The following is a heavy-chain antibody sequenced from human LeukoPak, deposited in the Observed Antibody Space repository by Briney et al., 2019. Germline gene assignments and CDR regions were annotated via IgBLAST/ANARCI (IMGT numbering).Heavy chain of an antibody. CDR3: ARGLYTYDYFYDSRSRRLFFDY. CDR1: AGSFSGNY. J-gene: IGHJ4*02. CDR2: IIHSGST. D-gene: IGHD3-16*01. V-gene: IGHV4-34*01. Sequence: PSETPSLTSAVYAGSFSGNYWSRIRHPPRKGLVWSVEIIHSGSTNYNPSPKSRVIISVATSKNQPPLKLTSVTAADTAVYYWARGLYTYDYFYDSRSRRLFFDYWGQGTLVTVSS.